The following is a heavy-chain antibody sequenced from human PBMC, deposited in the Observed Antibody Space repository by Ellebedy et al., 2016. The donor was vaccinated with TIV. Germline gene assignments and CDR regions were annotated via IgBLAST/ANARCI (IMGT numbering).Heavy chain of an antibody. CDR1: GGSFNNDH. Sequence: MPSETLSLTCLVSGGSFNNDHWSWIRQPPGKGLEWIGSTYYRGSTNYNPSLGNRVTISDASKNQLSLKLSSVTAADTAVYYCARHGAGADMSYYYYYMDVWGKGTTVTVSS. V-gene: IGHV4-59*08. J-gene: IGHJ6*03. CDR2: TYYRGST. CDR3: ARHGAGADMSYYYYYMDV. D-gene: IGHD3-16*01.